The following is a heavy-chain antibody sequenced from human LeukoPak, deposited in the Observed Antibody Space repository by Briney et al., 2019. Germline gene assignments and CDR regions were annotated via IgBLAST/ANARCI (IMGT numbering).Heavy chain of an antibody. Sequence: GGFLRLSCAASGSTFSKAWMTWVRQAPGKGLEWVGRIRSKADGGTTDYAAPVKGRFTISRDDSQNTLYLQMNSLKSEDTAVYYCTTPYGGAFHIWGQGTMVTVSS. V-gene: IGHV3-15*05. CDR1: GSTFSKAW. CDR3: TTPYGGAFHI. CDR2: IRSKADGGTT. D-gene: IGHD4-17*01. J-gene: IGHJ3*02.